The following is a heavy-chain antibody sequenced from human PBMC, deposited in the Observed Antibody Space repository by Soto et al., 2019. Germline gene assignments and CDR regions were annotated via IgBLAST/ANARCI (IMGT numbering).Heavy chain of an antibody. CDR2: ISYDGSNK. V-gene: IGHV3-30*18. CDR1: GFTFSSYG. D-gene: IGHD3-22*01. Sequence: QVQLVESGGGVVQPGRSLRLSCAASGFTFSSYGMHWVRQAPGKGLEWVAVISYDGSNKYYADSVNGRLTISRDNSKNTLYLQMNSLRAEDTAVYYCAKEAYDSSGYYLYYFDYWGQGTLVTVSS. CDR3: AKEAYDSSGYYLYYFDY. J-gene: IGHJ4*02.